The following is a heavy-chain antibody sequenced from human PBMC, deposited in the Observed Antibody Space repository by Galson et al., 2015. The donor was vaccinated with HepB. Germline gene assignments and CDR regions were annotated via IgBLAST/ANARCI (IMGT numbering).Heavy chain of an antibody. Sequence: SLRLSCAASGFTFRNYAMSWVRQAPGKGLEWVSDITPSGDNTYSADSVKGRFTISRDNSKNTLFLQKTGLTADDTAIYYCARVHPEDTSGWYRQALYYFDSWGQGTLVAVSS. J-gene: IGHJ4*02. CDR1: GFTFRNYA. D-gene: IGHD6-19*01. CDR2: ITPSGDNT. CDR3: ARVHPEDTSGWYRQALYYFDS. V-gene: IGHV3-23*01.